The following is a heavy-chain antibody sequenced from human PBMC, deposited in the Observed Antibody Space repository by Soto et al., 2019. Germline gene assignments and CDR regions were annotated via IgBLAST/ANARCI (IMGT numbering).Heavy chain of an antibody. CDR2: IYHSGST. V-gene: IGHV4-30-2*01. D-gene: IGHD3-9*01. CDR1: GGSISSGGYS. Sequence: QLQLQESGSGLVKPSQTLSLTCAVSGGSISSGGYSWSWIRQPPGKGLEWIGYIYHSGSTYYNPSLKSRAPISVDRSKNTLSLKLSSLTAADTAVYSRARWLMCAPRFDPWGQGTLVTVSS. CDR3: ARWLMCAPRFDP. J-gene: IGHJ5*02.